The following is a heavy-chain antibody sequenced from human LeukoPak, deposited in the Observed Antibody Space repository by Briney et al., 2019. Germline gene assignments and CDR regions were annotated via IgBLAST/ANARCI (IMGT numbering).Heavy chain of an antibody. Sequence: SEALSLTCAVYGESFSGYYWSWIRQPPGKGLEWIGEINHSGSTNYNPSLKSRVTISVDTSKNQFSLKLSSVTAADTAVYYCARSGLWFGEPLEWGQGTLVTVSS. CDR3: ARSGLWFGEPLE. CDR2: INHSGST. V-gene: IGHV4-34*01. D-gene: IGHD3-10*01. J-gene: IGHJ4*02. CDR1: GESFSGYY.